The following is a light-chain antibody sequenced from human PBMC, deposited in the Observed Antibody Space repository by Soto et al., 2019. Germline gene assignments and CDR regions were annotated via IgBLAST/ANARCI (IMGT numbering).Light chain of an antibody. CDR2: AAS. CDR3: QQSYRTWT. CDR1: QSISSY. J-gene: IGKJ1*01. V-gene: IGKV1-39*01. Sequence: DIQMTQSPSSMSASVGDRVTITCRASQSISSYLNWYQQNPGKAPKLLIYAASSLQSGVPSRFSGSGSGTDCTLTISRLQPEDSATYYCQQSYRTWTFGQGTKVEIK.